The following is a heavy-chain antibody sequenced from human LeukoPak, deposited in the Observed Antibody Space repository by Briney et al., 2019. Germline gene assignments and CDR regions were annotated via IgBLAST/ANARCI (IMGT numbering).Heavy chain of an antibody. CDR3: VKAPRAVAVYIDS. V-gene: IGHV3-64D*09. CDR1: GHSFSNYA. J-gene: IGHJ4*02. D-gene: IGHD6-19*01. CDR2: ISSNGGST. Sequence: GGSLRLSCSASGHSFSNYAMHWVRQAPGKGLEYVSAISSNGGSTYYADSVKGRFTISRDNSKNTLYLQMSSLRAEDTAIYYCVKAPRAVAVYIDSWGQGTLVTVSS.